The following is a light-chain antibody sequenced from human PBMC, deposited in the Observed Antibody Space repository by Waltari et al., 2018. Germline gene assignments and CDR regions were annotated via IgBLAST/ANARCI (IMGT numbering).Light chain of an antibody. V-gene: IGLV3-10*01. CDR1: ALAKKY. J-gene: IGLJ3*02. Sequence: SYELTQPPSVSVSPGQTARITCSGDALAKKYAYWYQQKSGQAPVLVIFEDTKRPSAIPGRFSGSSSGTMATLTITGAQVEDEADYYCYSTDSTGHERVFGGGTELTVL. CDR2: EDT. CDR3: YSTDSTGHERV.